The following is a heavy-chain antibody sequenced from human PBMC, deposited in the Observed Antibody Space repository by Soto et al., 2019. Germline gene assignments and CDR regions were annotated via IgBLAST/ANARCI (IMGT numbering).Heavy chain of an antibody. V-gene: IGHV1-46*01. CDR1: GYTFTSYY. Sequence: ASVKVSSKASGYTFTSYYMHWVRQAPGQGLEWMGIINPSGGSTSYAQKFQGRVTMTRDTSTSTVYMELSSLRSEDTAVYYCARDGLGLLVSAVPWVSFDYWGQGTLVTVSS. CDR2: INPSGGST. CDR3: ARDGLGLLVSAVPWVSFDY. D-gene: IGHD2-8*01. J-gene: IGHJ4*02.